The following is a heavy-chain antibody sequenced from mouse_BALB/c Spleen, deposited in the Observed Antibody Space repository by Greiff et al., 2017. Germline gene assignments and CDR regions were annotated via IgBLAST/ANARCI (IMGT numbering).Heavy chain of an antibody. CDR3: ARHDYDEAWFAY. V-gene: IGHV5-6*02. D-gene: IGHD2-4*01. J-gene: IGHJ3*01. Sequence: EVMLVESGGDLVKPGGSLKLSCAASGFTFSSYGMSWVRQTPDKRLEWVATISSGGSYTYYPDSVKGRFTISRDNAKNTLYLQMSSLKSEDTAMYYCARHDYDEAWFAYWGQGTLVTVSA. CDR1: GFTFSSYG. CDR2: ISSGGSYT.